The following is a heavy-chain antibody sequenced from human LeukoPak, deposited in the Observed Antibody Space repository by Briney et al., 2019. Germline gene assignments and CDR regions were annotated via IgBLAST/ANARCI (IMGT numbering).Heavy chain of an antibody. CDR3: ARTGLVIIPHFDY. CDR1: GFTFSSYW. CDR2: ISSSSSYI. D-gene: IGHD3/OR15-3a*01. V-gene: IGHV3-21*01. Sequence: PGGSLRLSCAASGFTFSSYWMNWVRQAPGKGLEWVSSISSSSSYIYYADSVKGRFTISRDNAKNSLYLQMNSLRAEDTAVYYCARTGLVIIPHFDYWGQGTLVTVSS. J-gene: IGHJ4*02.